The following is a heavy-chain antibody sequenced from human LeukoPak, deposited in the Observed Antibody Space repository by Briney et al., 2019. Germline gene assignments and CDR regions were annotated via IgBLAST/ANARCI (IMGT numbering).Heavy chain of an antibody. D-gene: IGHD1-26*01. CDR3: ARWVGSAGRFDN. J-gene: IGHJ4*02. V-gene: IGHV6-1*01. CDR2: TYYRSQWYS. Sequence: SQTLSLTCAISGDSVSSNSAVWSWIRQSPSRGLEWLGRTYYRSQWYSEYAVYVRGRITINSNTSKNQFSLHLNSVTPDDPAVYYCARWVGSAGRFDNWGQGSLVTVSS. CDR1: GDSVSSNSAV.